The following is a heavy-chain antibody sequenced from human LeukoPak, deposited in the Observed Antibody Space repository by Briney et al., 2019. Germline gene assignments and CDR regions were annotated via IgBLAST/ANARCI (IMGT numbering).Heavy chain of an antibody. V-gene: IGHV4-39*07. Sequence: SETLSLTCTVSGGSISGTSYYWGWIRQPPGKGLEWIGSIYYSGSTYYNSSLKSRVTISVDTSKNQFSLKLSSVTAADTAVYYCARFPRLSNWFDPWGQGTLVTVSS. J-gene: IGHJ5*02. CDR1: GGSISGTSYY. CDR3: ARFPRLSNWFDP. CDR2: IYYSGST.